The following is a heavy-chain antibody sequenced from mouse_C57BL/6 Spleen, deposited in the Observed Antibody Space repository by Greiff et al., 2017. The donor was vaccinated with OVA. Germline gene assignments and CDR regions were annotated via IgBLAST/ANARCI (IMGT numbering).Heavy chain of an antibody. Sequence: QVQLQQPGAELVKPGASVKMSCKASGYTFTNYWIGWAKQRPGHGLEWIGDIYPGGGYTNYNEKFKGKATLTADKSSSTAYMQFSSLTSEDSAIYYCARCPYYYGSSYDYWGQGTTLTVSS. V-gene: IGHV1-63*01. J-gene: IGHJ2*01. CDR2: IYPGGGYT. CDR3: ARCPYYYGSSYDY. CDR1: GYTFTNYW. D-gene: IGHD1-1*01.